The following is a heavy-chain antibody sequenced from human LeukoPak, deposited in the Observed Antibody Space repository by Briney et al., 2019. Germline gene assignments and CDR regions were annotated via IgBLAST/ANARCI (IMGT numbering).Heavy chain of an antibody. CDR1: GGSFSGYY. CDR2: INHSGST. J-gene: IGHJ5*02. V-gene: IGHV4-34*01. Sequence: PSETLSLTCAVYGGSFSGYYCSWIRQPPGKGLEWIGEINHSGSTNYNPSLKSRVTISVDTSKNQFSLKLSSVTAADTAVYYCASRKRGIAVAGTRGYNWFDPWGQGTLVTVSS. CDR3: ASRKRGIAVAGTRGYNWFDP. D-gene: IGHD6-19*01.